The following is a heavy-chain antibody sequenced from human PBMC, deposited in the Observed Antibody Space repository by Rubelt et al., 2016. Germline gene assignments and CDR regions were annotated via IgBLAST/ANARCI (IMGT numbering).Heavy chain of an antibody. Sequence: GLTFGSSAMHWVRQAPDKGLEWLAVISYDGSNKYYADSVKGRFTISRDNSKNTLYLQMNSLRAEDTAVYYCARGWPIVGTTALDYWGQGTLVTVSS. J-gene: IGHJ4*02. V-gene: IGHV3-30*04. CDR2: ISYDGSNK. CDR1: GLTFGSSA. D-gene: IGHD1-26*01. CDR3: ARGWPIVGTTALDY.